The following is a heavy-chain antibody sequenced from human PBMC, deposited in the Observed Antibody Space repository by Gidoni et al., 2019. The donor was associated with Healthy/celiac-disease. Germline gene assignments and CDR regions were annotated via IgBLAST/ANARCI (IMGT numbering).Heavy chain of an antibody. V-gene: IGHV3-30*03. D-gene: IGHD6-6*01. Sequence: QVQLVESGGGVVQPGRSLRLSCAASGFTFSSYGMHWVRQAPGKGLEWVAVISYDGSNKYYADSVKGRFTISRDNSKNTLYLQMNSLRAEDTAVYYCAHIGEYFGYSSSSWGQGTLVTVSS. J-gene: IGHJ5*02. CDR2: ISYDGSNK. CDR3: AHIGEYFGYSSSS. CDR1: GFTFSSYG.